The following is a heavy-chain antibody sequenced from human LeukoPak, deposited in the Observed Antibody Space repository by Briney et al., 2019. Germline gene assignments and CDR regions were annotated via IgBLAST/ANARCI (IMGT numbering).Heavy chain of an antibody. D-gene: IGHD4-11*01. Sequence: SVKVSCKASGGTFSSYAISWVRQAPGQGLEWMGGIIPIFGTANYAQKFQGRVTITTDESTSTAYMELSSLRSEDTAVYYCARDADDYSNYLYFDYWGQGTLVTVSS. CDR2: IIPIFGTA. CDR1: GGTFSSYA. V-gene: IGHV1-69*05. CDR3: ARDADDYSNYLYFDY. J-gene: IGHJ4*02.